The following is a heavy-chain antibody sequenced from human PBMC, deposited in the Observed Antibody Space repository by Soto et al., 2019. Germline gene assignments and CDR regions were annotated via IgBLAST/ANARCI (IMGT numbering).Heavy chain of an antibody. CDR3: ARAGTAMVALDY. V-gene: IGHV4-59*01. CDR1: VGSISSYF. J-gene: IGHJ4*02. Sequence: SETLSLTCTVSVGSISSYFWSWIRQPPGKGLEWIGYIYYSGSTNYNPSLKSRVTISVDTSKSQFSLKLSSVTAADTAVYYCARAGTAMVALDYWGQGTLVTVSS. D-gene: IGHD5-18*01. CDR2: IYYSGST.